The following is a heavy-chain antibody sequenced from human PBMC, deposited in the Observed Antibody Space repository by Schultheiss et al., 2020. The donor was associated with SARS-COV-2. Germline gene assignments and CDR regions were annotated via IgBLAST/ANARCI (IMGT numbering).Heavy chain of an antibody. D-gene: IGHD6-19*01. CDR1: GGSISSYY. Sequence: SETLSLTCTVSGGSISSYYWSWIRQHPGKGLEWIGYIYYSGSTYYNPSLKSLVTISVDTSKNQFSLKLSSVTAADTAVYYCARDPFWVAGRGGYFDYWGQGTLVTVSS. CDR3: ARDPFWVAGRGGYFDY. J-gene: IGHJ4*02. CDR2: IYYSGST. V-gene: IGHV4-31*01.